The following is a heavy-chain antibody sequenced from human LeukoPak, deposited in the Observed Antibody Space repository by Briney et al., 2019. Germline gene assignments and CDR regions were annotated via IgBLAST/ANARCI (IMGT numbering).Heavy chain of an antibody. Sequence: GGSLRLSCAASGFTFSSYDMHWVRQATGKGLEWVSAIGTAGDTYYPGSVKGRFTISRENAKNSLYLQMNSLRAGDTAVYYCARGKDYYDSSGYLIYDYWGQGTLVTVSS. V-gene: IGHV3-13*01. CDR1: GFTFSSYD. CDR3: ARGKDYYDSSGYLIYDY. D-gene: IGHD3-22*01. CDR2: IGTAGDT. J-gene: IGHJ4*02.